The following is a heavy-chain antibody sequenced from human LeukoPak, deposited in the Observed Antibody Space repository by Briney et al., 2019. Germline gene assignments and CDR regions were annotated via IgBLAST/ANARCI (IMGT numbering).Heavy chain of an antibody. Sequence: APVKVSCKASGYTFTSYDINWVRQATGQGLEWMGWMNPNSGNTGYAQKFQGRVTMTRNTSISTAYMELSSLRSEDTAVYHCARVRMTTVTNYYYYYMDVWGKGTTVTVSS. CDR3: ARVRMTTVTNYYYYYMDV. CDR2: MNPNSGNT. J-gene: IGHJ6*03. CDR1: GYTFTSYD. D-gene: IGHD4-17*01. V-gene: IGHV1-8*01.